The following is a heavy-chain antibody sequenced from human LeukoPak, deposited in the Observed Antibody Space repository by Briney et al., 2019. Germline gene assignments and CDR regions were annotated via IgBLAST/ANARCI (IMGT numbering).Heavy chain of an antibody. Sequence: ASVKVSCKASGYTFTGYYMHWVRQAPGQGLEWMGWINPNSDGTNYAQKFQGRVTMTRDTSISTAYMELSRLRSDDTAVYYCARGRFDIVVVPAAVANWFDPWGQGTLVTVSS. CDR2: INPNSDGT. CDR3: ARGRFDIVVVPAAVANWFDP. CDR1: GYTFTGYY. D-gene: IGHD2-2*01. J-gene: IGHJ5*02. V-gene: IGHV1-2*02.